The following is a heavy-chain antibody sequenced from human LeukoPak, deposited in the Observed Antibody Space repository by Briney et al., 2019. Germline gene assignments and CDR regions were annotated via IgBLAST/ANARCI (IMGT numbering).Heavy chain of an antibody. D-gene: IGHD6-13*01. CDR3: ARGHSSSWFFPYGMDV. CDR2: IYYSGST. V-gene: IGHV4-59*01. CDR1: GGSISSYY. Sequence: NPSETLSLTCTVSGGSISSYYWSWIRRPPGKGLEWIGYIYYSGSTNYNPSLKSRVTISVDTSKNQFSLKLSSVTAADTAVYYCARGHSSSWFFPYGMDVWGQGTTVTVSS. J-gene: IGHJ6*02.